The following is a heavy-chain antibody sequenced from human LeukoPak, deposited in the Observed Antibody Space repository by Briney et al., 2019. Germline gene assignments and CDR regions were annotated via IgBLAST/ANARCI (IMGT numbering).Heavy chain of an antibody. CDR2: ISSSSSYI. V-gene: IGHV3-21*04. CDR3: AKDPDYVWGSLFDY. D-gene: IGHD3-16*01. CDR1: GFTFSSYS. Sequence: GGSLRLSCAASGFTFSSYSMNWVRQAPEKGLEWVSSISSSSSYIYYADSVKGRFTISRDNAKNSLYLQMNSLRAEDTAVYYCAKDPDYVWGSLFDYWGQGTLVTVSS. J-gene: IGHJ4*02.